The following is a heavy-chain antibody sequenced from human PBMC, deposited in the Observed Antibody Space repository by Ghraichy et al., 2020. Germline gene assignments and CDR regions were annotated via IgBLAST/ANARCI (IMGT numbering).Heavy chain of an antibody. CDR1: GFTFSSYS. D-gene: IGHD4-17*01. V-gene: IGHV3-21*01. J-gene: IGHJ4*02. CDR2: ISSSSSYI. Sequence: GGSLRLSCAASGFTFSSYSMNWVRQAPGKGLEWVSSISSSSSYIYYADSVKGRFTISRDNAKNSLYLQMNSLRAEDTAVYYCARGGDYGDYFDYWGQGTLVTVSS. CDR3: ARGGDYGDYFDY.